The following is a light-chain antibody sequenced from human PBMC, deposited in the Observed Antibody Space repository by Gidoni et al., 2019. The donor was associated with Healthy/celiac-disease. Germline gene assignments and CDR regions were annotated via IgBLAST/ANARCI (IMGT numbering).Light chain of an antibody. V-gene: IGLV2-11*01. CDR1: CSDVGGYNY. Sequence: QPALTQPRPVSGSPGQPVTISCTGTCSDVGGYNYVSWYQQHPGKAPKLMIYDVSKRPSGVPDRFSGSKSGNTASLTISGLQAEDEADYYCCSYAGSYIWVFGGGTKLTVL. CDR3: CSYAGSYIWV. CDR2: DVS. J-gene: IGLJ2*01.